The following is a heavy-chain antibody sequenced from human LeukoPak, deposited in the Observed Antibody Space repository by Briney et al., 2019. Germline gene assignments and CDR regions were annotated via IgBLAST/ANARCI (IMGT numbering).Heavy chain of an antibody. CDR2: ISYDGSNK. CDR3: ARGGSMYYYYGMDV. V-gene: IGHV3-30*03. Sequence: GGSLRLSCAASGFTFSSYGMHWVRQAPGKGLEWVAVISYDGSNKYYADSVKGRFTISRDNSKNTLYLQMNCLRAEDTAVYYCARGGSMYYYYGMDVWGQGTTVTVSS. CDR1: GFTFSSYG. D-gene: IGHD3-10*01. J-gene: IGHJ6*02.